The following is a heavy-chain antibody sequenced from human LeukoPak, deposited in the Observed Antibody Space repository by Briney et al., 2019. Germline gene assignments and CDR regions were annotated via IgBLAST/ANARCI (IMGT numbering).Heavy chain of an antibody. J-gene: IGHJ6*03. V-gene: IGHV1-8*01. CDR3: ARVFSVRYFDWYNYYYYYYMDV. Sequence: ASVKVSCKASGYTFTSYDINWVRQATGQGLEWMGWMNPNSGNTGYAQKFQGRVTMTRNTSISTAYMELSSLRSEDTAVYYCARVFSVRYFDWYNYYYYYYMDVWGKGTTVTISS. CDR2: MNPNSGNT. D-gene: IGHD3-9*01. CDR1: GYTFTSYD.